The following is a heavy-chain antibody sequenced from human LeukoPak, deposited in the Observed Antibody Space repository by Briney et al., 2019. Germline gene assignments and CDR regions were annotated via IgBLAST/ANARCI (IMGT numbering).Heavy chain of an antibody. CDR2: ISGGGETT. CDR3: ARDYADYVGYFFFDY. V-gene: IGHV3-23*01. J-gene: IGHJ4*02. CDR1: GFTFNNYA. Sequence: GGSLRLSCAASGFTFNNYAMNWVRQAPGRGLEWVSSISGGGETTYYADSAKGRFTISRDNSQNTLYLQMNSLRAEDTAVYYCARDYADYVGYFFFDYWGQGTLVTVSS. D-gene: IGHD4-17*01.